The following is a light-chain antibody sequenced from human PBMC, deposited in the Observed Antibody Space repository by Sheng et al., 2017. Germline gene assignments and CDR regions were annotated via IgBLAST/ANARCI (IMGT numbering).Light chain of an antibody. Sequence: QSALTQPRSVSGSPGQSVTISCTGTRNDVGGYDYVSWYQQHPDKAPKLLIYDVTRRPSGVPDRFSGSRSGTTASLTISGLQAEDEADYYCCSYAGSYTYVFGLGPRSPS. J-gene: IGLJ1*01. CDR3: CSYAGSYTYV. V-gene: IGLV2-11*01. CDR1: RNDVGGYDY. CDR2: DVT.